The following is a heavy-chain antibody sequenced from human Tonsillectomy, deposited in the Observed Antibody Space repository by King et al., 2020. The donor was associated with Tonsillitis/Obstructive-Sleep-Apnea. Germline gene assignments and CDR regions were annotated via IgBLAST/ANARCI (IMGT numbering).Heavy chain of an antibody. J-gene: IGHJ5*02. D-gene: IGHD6-19*01. Sequence: QLVESGGGLVQPGGSLRLSCVTSGFTFSTYAMTWVRQAPGKGPEWVPGISGSNGGTYYPDSVKGRFTISRDNSKNTLYLQMNSLRADDTALYYCAKDFAAVTGDPGSWGQGTLVTVSS. CDR1: GFTFSTYA. CDR2: ISGSNGGT. CDR3: AKDFAAVTGDPGS. V-gene: IGHV3-23*04.